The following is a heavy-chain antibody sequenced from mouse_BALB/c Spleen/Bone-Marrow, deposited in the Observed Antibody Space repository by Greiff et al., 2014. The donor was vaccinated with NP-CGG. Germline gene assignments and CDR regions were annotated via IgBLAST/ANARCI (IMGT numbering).Heavy chain of an antibody. V-gene: IGHV14-3*02. D-gene: IGHD1-1*01. Sequence: VQLKESGAELVKPGASVKLSCTASGFNIKDTYMHWVKQRPEQGLEWIGRIDPANGNTKYDPKFQGKATITADTSSNTAYLQLFSLTSEDTAVYYCASYYYGSSSFAYWGQGTLVTVSA. CDR2: IDPANGNT. J-gene: IGHJ3*01. CDR1: GFNIKDTY. CDR3: ASYYYGSSSFAY.